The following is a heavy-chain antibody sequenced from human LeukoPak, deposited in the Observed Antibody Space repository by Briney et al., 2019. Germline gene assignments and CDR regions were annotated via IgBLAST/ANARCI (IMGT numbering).Heavy chain of an antibody. D-gene: IGHD6-13*01. CDR1: GFTFSSYG. J-gene: IGHJ4*02. Sequence: PGGSLRLSCAASGFTFSSYGMHWVRQAPGKGLEWVAFIRYDGSNKYYADSVKGRSTISRDNSKNTLYLQMNSLRAEDTAVYYCARGRLAGYSSSSDFDYWGQGTLVTVSS. CDR2: IRYDGSNK. V-gene: IGHV3-30*02. CDR3: ARGRLAGYSSSSDFDY.